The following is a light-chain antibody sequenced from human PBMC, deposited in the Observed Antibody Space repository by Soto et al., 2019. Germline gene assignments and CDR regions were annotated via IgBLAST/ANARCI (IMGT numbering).Light chain of an antibody. Sequence: DIVMTQSPATLSVSPGEGATLSCRASQNIKSNLAWYQQKPGQAPRLLIYGPSSRATAIPARFSGSGSGTEFTLTISSLQSEDFAVYYCQQYNDWPLTFGGGTKVEIK. J-gene: IGKJ4*01. CDR3: QQYNDWPLT. V-gene: IGKV3-15*01. CDR2: GPS. CDR1: QNIKSN.